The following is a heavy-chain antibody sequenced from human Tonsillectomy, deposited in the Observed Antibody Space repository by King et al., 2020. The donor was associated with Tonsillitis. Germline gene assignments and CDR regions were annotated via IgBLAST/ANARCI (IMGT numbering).Heavy chain of an antibody. CDR3: SREGWAGGYSYGFDAFDI. CDR1: GFTFSSYG. D-gene: IGHD5-18*01. J-gene: IGHJ3*02. Sequence: VQLVESGGGVVQPGRSLRLSCAASGFTFSSYGMHWVRQAPGKGLEWVAVIWYDGSNKYYADSVKGRFTISRDNSKNTLFLQMNNLRAEDTAWYYCSREGWAGGYSYGFDAFDIWGQGTMVTVSS. CDR2: IWYDGSNK. V-gene: IGHV3-33*08.